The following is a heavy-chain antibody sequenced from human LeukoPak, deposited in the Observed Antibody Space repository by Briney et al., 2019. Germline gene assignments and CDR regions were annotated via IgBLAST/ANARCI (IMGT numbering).Heavy chain of an antibody. CDR3: ATKKGQWLVLDGGGALDY. Sequence: GGSLRLSCAASGFTFSSYSMNWVRQAPGKGLEWVSSISSSSSYIYYADSVKGRFTISRDNAKNSLYLQMNSLRAEDTAVYYCATKKGQWLVLDGGGALDYWGQGTLVTVSS. CDR2: ISSSSSYI. J-gene: IGHJ4*02. V-gene: IGHV3-21*01. D-gene: IGHD6-19*01. CDR1: GFTFSSYS.